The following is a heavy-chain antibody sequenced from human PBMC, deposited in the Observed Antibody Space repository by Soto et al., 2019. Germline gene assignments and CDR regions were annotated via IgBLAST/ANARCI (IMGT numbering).Heavy chain of an antibody. Sequence: ESGGGLVKPGGSLRLSCAASGFTFSSYSMNWVRQAPGTGLEWVSSISSSRSYIYYADSVRGRFTISRDDAKNSLYLQMNSLRAEDTAVYYCARDPSMVRGENWYFDLWGRGTLVTVSS. CDR2: ISSSRSYI. CDR3: ARDPSMVRGENWYFDL. J-gene: IGHJ2*01. D-gene: IGHD3-10*01. CDR1: GFTFSSYS. V-gene: IGHV3-21*01.